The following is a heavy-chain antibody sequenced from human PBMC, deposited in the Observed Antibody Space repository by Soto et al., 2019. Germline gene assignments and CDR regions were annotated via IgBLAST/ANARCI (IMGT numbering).Heavy chain of an antibody. CDR3: ARVGYSSTGTTLHFHGLDV. D-gene: IGHD3-22*01. Sequence: ASVKVSCKTSGYNFTSHYIHWVRQAPGQRLESMGIIYPRGGSTIYAQKFQGKVTMTRDTSTHTLYMELGSLRSEDTAIHYCARVGYSSTGTTLHFHGLDVWGQGTTVTVSS. J-gene: IGHJ6*02. CDR2: IYPRGGST. CDR1: GYNFTSHY. V-gene: IGHV1-46*01.